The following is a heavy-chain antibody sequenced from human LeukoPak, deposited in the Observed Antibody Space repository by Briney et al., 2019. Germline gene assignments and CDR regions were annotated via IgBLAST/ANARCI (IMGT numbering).Heavy chain of an antibody. CDR2: IYYSGST. CDR1: GGSISSYY. J-gene: IGHJ3*02. D-gene: IGHD3-16*02. V-gene: IGHV4-59*01. CDR3: ARAPRDHDYVWGSYRSPHGAFDI. Sequence: SETLSLTCTVSGGSISSYYWSWIRQPPGKGLEWIGYIYYSGSTNYNPSLKSRVTISVDTSKNQFSLKLSSVTAADTAVYYCARAPRDHDYVWGSYRSPHGAFDIWGQGTMVTVSP.